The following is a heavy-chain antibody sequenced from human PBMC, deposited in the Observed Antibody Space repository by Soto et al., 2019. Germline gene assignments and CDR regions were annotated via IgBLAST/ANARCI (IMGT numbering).Heavy chain of an antibody. V-gene: IGHV4-31*03. D-gene: IGHD1-7*01. J-gene: IGHJ6*02. CDR3: ARDGITGTTNYYYGMDV. Sequence: QVQLQESGPGLVKPSQTLSLTCTVSGGSISSGGYYWSWIRQHPGKGLEWIGYIYYSGSTYYNPSLKSRVTIPVDTSKNQFSLKLSSVTAADTAVYYCARDGITGTTNYYYGMDVWGQGTTVTVSS. CDR2: IYYSGST. CDR1: GGSISSGGYY.